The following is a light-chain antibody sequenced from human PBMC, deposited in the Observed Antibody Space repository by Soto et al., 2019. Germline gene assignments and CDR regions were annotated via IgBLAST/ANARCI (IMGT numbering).Light chain of an antibody. J-gene: IGKJ4*01. V-gene: IGKV3-15*01. CDR3: QQYHKWPLT. CDR2: GAS. CDR1: QSVSSN. Sequence: EILMTQSPATLSVAPGERATLSCRASQSVSSNLAWYQQKPGQAPRLLIYGASTRATGIPARFGGSGSGTEFILTISSLQSEDFAVYYCQQYHKWPLTFGGGTKVEI.